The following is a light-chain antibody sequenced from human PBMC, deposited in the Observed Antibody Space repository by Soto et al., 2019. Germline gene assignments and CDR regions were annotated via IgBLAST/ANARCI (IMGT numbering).Light chain of an antibody. CDR2: GVS. CDR3: YSYACTSTLV. V-gene: IGLV2-14*01. Sequence: QSALTQPASVSGSPGQSITISCTGTSSDVGGYNYVSWYQQHPGKAPKLMIYGVSNRPSGISNRFSGSKSGNTASLTISGLQAEDEADYYCYSYACTSTLVFGGGTKLTVL. J-gene: IGLJ2*01. CDR1: SSDVGGYNY.